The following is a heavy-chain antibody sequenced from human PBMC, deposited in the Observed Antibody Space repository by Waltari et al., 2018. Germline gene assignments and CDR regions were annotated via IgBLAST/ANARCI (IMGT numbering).Heavy chain of an antibody. Sequence: QITLKESGPTLVKPTQTLTLTCTFSGFSLSTSGVGVGWIRQPPGKALEWLVLIYWDDDKRYSPSLKSRLTITKDTSKNQVVLTMTNMDPVDTATYYCAHLTDILTGYYLSSSFGYWGQGTLVTVSS. J-gene: IGHJ4*02. CDR2: IYWDDDK. D-gene: IGHD3-9*01. CDR1: GFSLSTSGVG. V-gene: IGHV2-5*02. CDR3: AHLTDILTGYYLSSSFGY.